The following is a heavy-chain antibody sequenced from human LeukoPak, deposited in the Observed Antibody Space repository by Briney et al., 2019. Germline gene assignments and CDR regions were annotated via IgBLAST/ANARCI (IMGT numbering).Heavy chain of an antibody. CDR1: GFTFSSYS. V-gene: IGHV3-48*01. J-gene: IGHJ4*02. CDR2: ISSSSSTI. CDR3: ARDLAGATSPPGDY. Sequence: GGSLRLSCAASGFTFSSYSMNWVRQAPGKGLEWVSYISSSSSTIHYADSVKGRFTISRDNAKNSLYLQMNSLRAEDTAVYYCARDLAGATSPPGDYWGQGTLVTVSS. D-gene: IGHD1-26*01.